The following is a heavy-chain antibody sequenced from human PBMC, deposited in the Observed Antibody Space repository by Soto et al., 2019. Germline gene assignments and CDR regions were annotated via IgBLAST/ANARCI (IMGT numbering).Heavy chain of an antibody. CDR3: ARGLYYYGSGTHDAFDI. V-gene: IGHV1-8*01. CDR1: GYTFTSYD. D-gene: IGHD3-10*01. J-gene: IGHJ3*02. Sequence: QVQLVQSGAEVKKPGASVKVSCKASGYTFTSYDINGVRQATGQGLEWMGWMNTNSGNTGYAQKFQGRVTMTRNTSISTAYMELSSLRSEDTAVYYCARGLYYYGSGTHDAFDIRCQGTMVTVSS. CDR2: MNTNSGNT.